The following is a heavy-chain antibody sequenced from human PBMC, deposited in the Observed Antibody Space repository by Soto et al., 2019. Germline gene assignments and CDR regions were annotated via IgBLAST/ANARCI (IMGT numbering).Heavy chain of an antibody. CDR2: IVPIFGTR. D-gene: IGHD3-22*01. CDR1: GGTFSRYS. CDR3: ARPYEGGYSSNHHYYYALDV. J-gene: IGHJ6*02. Sequence: SVKVCCKISGGTFSRYSISWVRQAPGQGLEWMGGIVPIFGTRNYAQKFQDRVTITTDESATTAHMELSNLRSEDTAVYYCARPYEGGYSSNHHYYYALDVWGQGTAVTVSS. V-gene: IGHV1-69*05.